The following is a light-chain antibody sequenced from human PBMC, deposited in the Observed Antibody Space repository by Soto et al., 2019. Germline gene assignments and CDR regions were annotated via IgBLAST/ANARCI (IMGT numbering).Light chain of an antibody. Sequence: QSVLTQPPSPSGSPGQSVTISCTGTSSDVGGYNYVSWYQQHPGKAPKLMIYDVSKRPSGVPDRFSGSKSGNTASLTVSGLQAEDEADYYCSSYAGTHIVFGTGTKATV. J-gene: IGLJ1*01. V-gene: IGLV2-8*01. CDR2: DVS. CDR3: SSYAGTHIV. CDR1: SSDVGGYNY.